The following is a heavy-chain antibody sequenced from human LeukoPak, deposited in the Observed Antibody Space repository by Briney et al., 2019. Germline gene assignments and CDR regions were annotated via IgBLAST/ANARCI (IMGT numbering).Heavy chain of an antibody. CDR2: ISYDGSNK. D-gene: IGHD1-26*01. J-gene: IGHJ4*02. V-gene: IGHV3-30-3*01. CDR3: ARDGAREPPFDY. Sequence: PGRSLRLSCAASGFTFSSYAMHWVRQAPGKGLEWVAVISYDGSNKYYAGSVKGRFTISRDNSKNTLYLQMNSLRAEDTAVYYCARDGAREPPFDYWGQGTLVTVSS. CDR1: GFTFSSYA.